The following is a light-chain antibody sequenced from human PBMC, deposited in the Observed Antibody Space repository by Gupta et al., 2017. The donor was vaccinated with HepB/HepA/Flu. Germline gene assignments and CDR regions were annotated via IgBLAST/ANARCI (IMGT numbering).Light chain of an antibody. J-gene: IGLJ2*01. Sequence: SVLMQLLSESAAPGQQVTITCSRSSSNIGSNYVSWYQQVPGTAPKLLIHDNDKRPSGIPDRFSGSKSGTSATLGITGLQTADEADYYCATWDINLSVVLFGGGTKLTVL. CDR1: SSNIGSNY. V-gene: IGLV1-51*01. CDR3: ATWDINLSVVL. CDR2: DND.